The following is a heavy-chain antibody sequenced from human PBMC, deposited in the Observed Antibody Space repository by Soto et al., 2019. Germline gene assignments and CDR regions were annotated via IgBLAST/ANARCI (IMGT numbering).Heavy chain of an antibody. Sequence: EIQLVESGGGLVKPGGSLRLSCTASGFTFNNAWMTWVRQAPGKGLEWVGRIQGTAEGGTTDYAAPVKGRFTLSRDDSKNTLYLQMDSLKTEDTAVYYCTSFRRAFRDWGPGTLVTVSS. J-gene: IGHJ4*02. CDR3: TSFRRAFRD. V-gene: IGHV3-15*07. D-gene: IGHD3-10*01. CDR2: IQGTAEGGTT. CDR1: GFTFNNAW.